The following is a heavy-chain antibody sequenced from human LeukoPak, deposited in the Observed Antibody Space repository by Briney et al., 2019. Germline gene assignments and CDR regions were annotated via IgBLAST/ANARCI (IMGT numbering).Heavy chain of an antibody. V-gene: IGHV1-24*01. D-gene: IGHD6-19*01. J-gene: IGHJ5*02. CDR1: GYTLTELS. CDR2: FDPEDGET. CDR3: ATQNPSSGWYGQSHNWFDP. Sequence: ASVKVSCEVSGYTLTELSMHWVRQAPGKGLEWMGGFDPEDGETIYAQKFQGRVTMTEDTSTDTAYMELSSLRSEDTAVYYCATQNPSSGWYGQSHNWFDPWGQGTLVTVSS.